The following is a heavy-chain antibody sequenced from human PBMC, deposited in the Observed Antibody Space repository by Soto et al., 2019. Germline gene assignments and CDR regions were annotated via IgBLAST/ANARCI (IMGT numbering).Heavy chain of an antibody. Sequence: PGGSLRLSCAASGFTLNSYAMHWVRQSPGKGLEWVAVFTFDGTNKYYADSVKGRFTISRDDSKNTLYLQMNSLTAEDTAVYYCAKGGPHDYRSGYPYYFDYWGQGTLVTVSS. CDR3: AKGGPHDYRSGYPYYFDY. D-gene: IGHD3-22*01. J-gene: IGHJ4*02. CDR1: GFTLNSYA. CDR2: FTFDGTNK. V-gene: IGHV3-30-3*01.